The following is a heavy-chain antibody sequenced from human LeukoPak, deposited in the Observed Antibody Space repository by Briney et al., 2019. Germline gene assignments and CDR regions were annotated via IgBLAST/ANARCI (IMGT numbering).Heavy chain of an antibody. V-gene: IGHV3-23*01. CDR1: GFTFSSYV. Sequence: GGSLRLSCAASGFTFSSYVMNWVRQAPGKGLEWVSAISGSGVSTSYADSVKGRFTISRDNSKNTLYLQMNSLRAEDTAVYYCAKSLGGVVGATGDYWGQGTLVTVSS. J-gene: IGHJ4*02. CDR2: ISGSGVST. CDR3: AKSLGGVVGATGDY. D-gene: IGHD1-26*01.